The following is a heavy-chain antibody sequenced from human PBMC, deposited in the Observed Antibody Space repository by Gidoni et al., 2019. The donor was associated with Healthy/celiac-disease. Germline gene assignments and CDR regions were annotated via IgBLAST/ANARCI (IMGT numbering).Heavy chain of an antibody. J-gene: IGHJ3*02. D-gene: IGHD3-22*01. CDR1: GCTFSSYA. Sequence: EVQLLESGGGLVQPGGSLRLSCAASGCTFSSYAMSWVRQAPGKGLEWVSAISGSGGSTYYADSVKGRFTISRDNSKNTLYLQMNSLRAEDTAVYYCAKDPAGDYDSSGDAFDIWGQGTMVTVSS. CDR2: ISGSGGST. CDR3: AKDPAGDYDSSGDAFDI. V-gene: IGHV3-23*01.